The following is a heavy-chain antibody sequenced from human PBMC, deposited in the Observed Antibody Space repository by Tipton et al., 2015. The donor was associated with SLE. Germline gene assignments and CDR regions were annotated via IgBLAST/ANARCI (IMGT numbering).Heavy chain of an antibody. Sequence: SLRLSCSTSGFTFGDYGMTWVRQVPGKGLEWVSGIYWNGRNAGYADAVKGRFTISRDNAKNSLYLQMNSLGVDDSAFYYCARVAGMVDGSRIVYWGQGILVSVSS. CDR1: GFTFGDYG. J-gene: IGHJ4*02. D-gene: IGHD1-26*01. CDR3: ARVAGMVDGSRIVY. CDR2: IYWNGRNA. V-gene: IGHV3-20*04.